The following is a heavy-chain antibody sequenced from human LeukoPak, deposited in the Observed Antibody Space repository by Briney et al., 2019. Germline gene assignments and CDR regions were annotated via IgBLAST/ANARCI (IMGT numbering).Heavy chain of an antibody. Sequence: PGGALRISCAASGFTFSSYGMPWVRQAPGKGLEGVGGIWYDGSNKYYADSVKGRFTISRDNSKNALYLQMNSLRAEDTAVYYCARDRVAVVAATPVGWFDPWGQGTLVTVSS. CDR3: ARDRVAVVAATPVGWFDP. CDR2: IWYDGSNK. V-gene: IGHV3-33*01. D-gene: IGHD2-15*01. J-gene: IGHJ5*02. CDR1: GFTFSSYG.